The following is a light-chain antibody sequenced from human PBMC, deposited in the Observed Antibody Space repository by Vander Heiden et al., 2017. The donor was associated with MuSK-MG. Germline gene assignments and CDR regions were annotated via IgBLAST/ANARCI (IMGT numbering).Light chain of an antibody. CDR1: QSVSSTS. J-gene: IGKJ3*01. CDR3: QQYGSSPPFT. CDR2: GAS. Sequence: DIVLTQSPGTLSLSPGDRATLSCRASQSVSSTSLAWYQLKPGQVPRLLIYGASTRSTGVPDRFSGRGSGTDFTLTINRLEPEDFAVYYCQQYGSSPPFTFGPGTKVD. V-gene: IGKV3-20*01.